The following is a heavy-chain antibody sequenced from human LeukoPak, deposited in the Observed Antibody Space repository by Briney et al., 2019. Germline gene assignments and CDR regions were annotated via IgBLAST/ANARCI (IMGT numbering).Heavy chain of an antibody. CDR1: GDSISSHY. D-gene: IGHD3-22*01. CDR3: AREATYYYDSSGYSSPWFDP. Sequence: SETLSLTCTVSGDSISSHYWSWIRQPPGKGLEWIGYLYYSGSIKYNPSLKSRVTISVDTSKNQFSLKLSSVTAADTAVYYCAREATYYYDSSGYSSPWFDPWGQGTLVTVSS. CDR2: LYYSGSI. V-gene: IGHV4-59*11. J-gene: IGHJ5*02.